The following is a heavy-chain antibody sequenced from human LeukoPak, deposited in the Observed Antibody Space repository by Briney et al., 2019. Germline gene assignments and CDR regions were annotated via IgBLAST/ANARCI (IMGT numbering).Heavy chain of an antibody. D-gene: IGHD5-24*01. CDR1: GGLTSSGDYY. CDR3: ASLSVWELATHPGGSFDY. J-gene: IGHJ4*02. CDR2: FYYSGST. V-gene: IGHV4-30-4*01. Sequence: SQTLSLTCTVSGGLTSSGDYYWSWIRQSPAKGLEWIGQFYYSGSTLYSPSLKSRLTISIDTSKNQFSLRLSSVTGADTAVYYCASLSVWELATHPGGSFDYWGRGILVTVSS.